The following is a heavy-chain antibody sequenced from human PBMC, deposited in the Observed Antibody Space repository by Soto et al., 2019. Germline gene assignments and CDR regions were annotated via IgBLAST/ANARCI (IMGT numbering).Heavy chain of an antibody. CDR2: ISRDSRSM. Sequence: GGSLRLSCEVSGFRFDDYGMQWVRQAPGKGLEWIAGISRDSRSMSYGASMKGRFTISSDNAKNSLYLQLNSLRADDTAFYYCVKDALTTVAYYFDYWGQGALVTVSS. D-gene: IGHD4-17*01. CDR1: GFRFDDYG. CDR3: VKDALTTVAYYFDY. J-gene: IGHJ4*02. V-gene: IGHV3-9*01.